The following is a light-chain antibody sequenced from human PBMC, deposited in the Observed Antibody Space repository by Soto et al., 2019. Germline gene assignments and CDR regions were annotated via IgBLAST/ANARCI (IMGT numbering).Light chain of an antibody. CDR3: QQYGVSPRT. CDR1: QTVRNNY. Sequence: TQSPATLSVSPGEKATLSCRASQTVRNNYLAWYQQKPGQAPRLLIYDASSRATGIPDRFSGSGSGTDFSLTISRLEPEDFAVYYCQQYGVSPRTFGQGTKVDIK. J-gene: IGKJ1*01. V-gene: IGKV3-20*01. CDR2: DAS.